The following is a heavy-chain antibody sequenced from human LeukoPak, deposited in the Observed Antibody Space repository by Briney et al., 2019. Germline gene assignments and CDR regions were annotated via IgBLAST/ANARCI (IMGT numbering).Heavy chain of an antibody. V-gene: IGHV4-34*01. D-gene: IGHD3-10*01. Sequence: SETLSLTFAVYGGSFSGYYWSWIRQPPGKGLEWIGEINHSGSTNYNPSLKSRVTISVDTSKNQFSLKLSSVTAADTAVYYCARLLTEKTYYYGSGSYVRSYYFDYWGQGTLVTVSS. CDR2: INHSGST. CDR1: GGSFSGYY. J-gene: IGHJ4*02. CDR3: ARLLTEKTYYYGSGSYVRSYYFDY.